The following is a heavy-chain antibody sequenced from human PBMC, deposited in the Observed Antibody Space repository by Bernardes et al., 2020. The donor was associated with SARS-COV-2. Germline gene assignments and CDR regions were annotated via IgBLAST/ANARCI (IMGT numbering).Heavy chain of an antibody. D-gene: IGHD3-3*01. CDR3: AHTAPKLRFLEWLSKGKTSHSPKYDY. V-gene: IGHV2-5*02. CDR1: GFSLRTSGVG. Sequence: SGPTLVKPTQTLTLTCTFSGFSLRTSGVGVGWIRQPPGKALEWLALIYWDDDKRYSPSLKSRLTITKDTSKNQVVLTMTNMDPVDTATYYCAHTAPKLRFLEWLSKGKTSHSPKYDYWGQGTLVTVSS. J-gene: IGHJ4*02. CDR2: IYWDDDK.